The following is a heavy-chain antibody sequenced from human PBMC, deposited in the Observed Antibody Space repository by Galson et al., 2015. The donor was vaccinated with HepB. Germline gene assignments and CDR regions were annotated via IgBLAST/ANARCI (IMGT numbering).Heavy chain of an antibody. CDR2: INPSGGST. D-gene: IGHD4-17*01. CDR1: GYTFTSYY. CDR3: ARGPTVTNEYYYYYGMDV. V-gene: IGHV1-46*04. Sequence: SVKVSCKASGYTFTSYYMHWVRQAPGQGLEWMGIINPSGGSTSYAQKLQGRATMTRDTSTSTVYMELSSLRSEDTAVYYCARGPTVTNEYYYYYGMDVWAKGPRSPSP. J-gene: IGHJ6*02.